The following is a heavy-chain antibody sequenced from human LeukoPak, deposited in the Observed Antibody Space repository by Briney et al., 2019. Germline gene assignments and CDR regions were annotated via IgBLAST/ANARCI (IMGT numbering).Heavy chain of an antibody. CDR3: AKEGGDTWTNFYFHY. J-gene: IGHJ4*02. Sequence: SETLSLTCTVSGGSISNYWWSWIRQPPGKGLEWIGYVFDSGSTNYNPSLKSRVTISVDTSKKQFSLKLSSVTAADTAVYYCAKEGGDTWTNFYFHYWGQGTLVTVSS. D-gene: IGHD1-20*01. V-gene: IGHV4-59*01. CDR1: GGSISNYW. CDR2: VFDSGST.